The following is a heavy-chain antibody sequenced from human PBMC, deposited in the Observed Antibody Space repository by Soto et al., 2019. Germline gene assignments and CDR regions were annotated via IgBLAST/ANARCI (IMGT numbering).Heavy chain of an antibody. CDR2: ISSSSSTI. CDR3: ARDVVAAAGTGNY. D-gene: IGHD6-13*01. CDR1: GFTFSSYS. Sequence: GGSLRLSCAASGFTFSSYSMNWVRQAPGKGLEWVSYISSSSSTIYYADSVKGRFIISRDNAKNSLYLQMNSLRAEDTAVYYCARDVVAAAGTGNYWGQGTLVTVSS. V-gene: IGHV3-48*04. J-gene: IGHJ4*02.